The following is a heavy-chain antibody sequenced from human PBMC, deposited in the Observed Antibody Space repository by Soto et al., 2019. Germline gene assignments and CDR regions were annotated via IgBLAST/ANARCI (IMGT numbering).Heavy chain of an antibody. D-gene: IGHD3-10*01. Sequence: QVQLVGSGGGVVQPGRSLRLSCAASGFTFSSYARHWVRQAPGKGLEWVAVISYDGSNKYCADSVKGRFTISRYNSKNTLYLPMNSLRAEDTAVYYCAGDKARGSGLVGYWGQGTLVTVSS. CDR3: AGDKARGSGLVGY. J-gene: IGHJ4*02. CDR2: ISYDGSNK. V-gene: IGHV3-30-3*01. CDR1: GFTFSSYA.